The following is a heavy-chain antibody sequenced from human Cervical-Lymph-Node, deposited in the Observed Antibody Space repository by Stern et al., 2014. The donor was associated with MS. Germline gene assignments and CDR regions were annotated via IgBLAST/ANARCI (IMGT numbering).Heavy chain of an antibody. CDR1: GGTFSSYE. D-gene: IGHD3-3*01. CDR3: ARGGTISGVAIRSYGRDV. V-gene: IGHV1-69*01. CDR2: IITIFSAV. Sequence: VQLVEAGAEVKKPGSSVKVSCKASGGTFSSYEINWVRSAAGQGLEWIGHIITIFSAVDNAQKLEGRVTMTADESTSTVNMELSSLRSEDTAVYYCARGGTISGVAIRSYGRDVWGQGTTVTVSS. J-gene: IGHJ6*02.